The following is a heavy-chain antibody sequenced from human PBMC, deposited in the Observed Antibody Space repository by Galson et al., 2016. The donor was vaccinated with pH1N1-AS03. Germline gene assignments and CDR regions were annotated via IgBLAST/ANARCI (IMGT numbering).Heavy chain of an antibody. V-gene: IGHV4-59*12. CDR3: ARDHIAEFDS. J-gene: IGHJ4*02. CDR1: GDSISGYF. D-gene: IGHD2-21*01. Sequence: QVQLQESGPGLVKPSETLSLTCTVSGDSISGYFWSWIRQPPGKGLEWIGNIFSSGNINYNPSLKSRVTMSVDKSKNQISLKLRAVTAADTAVYYCARDHIAEFDSWGQGILVTVSS. CDR2: IFSSGNI.